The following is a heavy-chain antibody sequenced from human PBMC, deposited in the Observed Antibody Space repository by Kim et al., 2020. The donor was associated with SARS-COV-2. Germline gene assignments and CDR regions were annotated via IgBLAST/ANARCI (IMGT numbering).Heavy chain of an antibody. D-gene: IGHD4-17*01. J-gene: IGHJ5*02. V-gene: IGHV1-69*04. CDR1: GGTFSSYA. CDR3: ARDLLVYGDYEYNWFDP. CDR2: IIPILGIA. Sequence: SVKVSCKASGGTFSSYAISWVRQAPGQGLEWMGRIIPILGIANYAQKFQGRVTITADKSTSTAYMELSSLRSEDTAVYYCARDLLVYGDYEYNWFDPWGQGTLVTVSS.